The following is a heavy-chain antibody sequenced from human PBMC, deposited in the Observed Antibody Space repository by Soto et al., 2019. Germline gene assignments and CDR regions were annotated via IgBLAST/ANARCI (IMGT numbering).Heavy chain of an antibody. CDR1: GGSFSGYY. D-gene: IGHD3-3*01. Sequence: SETLSLTCAVYGGSFSGYYWSWIRQPPGKGLEWIGEINHSGSTNYNPSLKSRVTISVDTSKNQFSLKLSSVTAADTAVYYCARGGVWGSARQYDFWSGYSRYYYGMDVWGQGTTVTVSS. CDR2: INHSGST. CDR3: ARGGVWGSARQYDFWSGYSRYYYGMDV. J-gene: IGHJ6*02. V-gene: IGHV4-34*01.